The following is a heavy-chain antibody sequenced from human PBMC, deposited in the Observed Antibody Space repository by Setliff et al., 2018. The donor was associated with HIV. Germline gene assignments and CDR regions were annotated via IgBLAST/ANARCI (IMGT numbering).Heavy chain of an antibody. J-gene: IGHJ4*02. CDR1: GYTFTTYT. V-gene: IGHV1-3*04. CDR2: INTGSGNT. CDR3: ARVERDYGDYVRPSD. D-gene: IGHD4-17*01. Sequence: GASVKVSCKASGYTFTTYTIHWVRQAHGQRLEWMGWINTGSGNTTYSQKFQGRVTITRDTSASTPCMEVTSRRSDDPAVYYCARVERDYGDYVRPSDWGQGTLVTVSS.